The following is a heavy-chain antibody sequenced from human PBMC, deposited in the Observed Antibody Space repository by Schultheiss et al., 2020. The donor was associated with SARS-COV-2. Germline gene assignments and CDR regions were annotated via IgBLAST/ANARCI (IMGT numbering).Heavy chain of an antibody. Sequence: GGSLRLSCAASGFTFSSYWMSWVRQAPGKGLEWVANIKQDGSEKYYVDSVKGRFTISRDNAKNSLYLQMNSLRAEDTAVYYCARERGGRAPLYGFWSGYYDWYFDLWGRGTLVTVSS. CDR3: ARERGGRAPLYGFWSGYYDWYFDL. J-gene: IGHJ2*01. CDR1: GFTFSSYW. V-gene: IGHV3-7*01. D-gene: IGHD3-3*01. CDR2: IKQDGSEK.